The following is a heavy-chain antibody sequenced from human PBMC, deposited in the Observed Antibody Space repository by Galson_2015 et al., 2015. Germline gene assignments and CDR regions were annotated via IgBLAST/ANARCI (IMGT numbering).Heavy chain of an antibody. Sequence: SLRLSCAASGFTLSASSMHWIRQTPGKGLEYVSAISYNGGSTHYADSVRGRFTISRDNSKNTLDLQMGSLTADDMAIYYCARVGGIGAFYLWGQGTMVIVSS. CDR1: GFTLSASS. CDR3: ARVGGIGAFYL. D-gene: IGHD1-26*01. J-gene: IGHJ3*01. V-gene: IGHV3-64*02. CDR2: ISYNGGST.